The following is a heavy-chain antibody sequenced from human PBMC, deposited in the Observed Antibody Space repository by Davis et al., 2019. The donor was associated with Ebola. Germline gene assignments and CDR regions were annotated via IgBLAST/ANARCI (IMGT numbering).Heavy chain of an antibody. CDR1: GAPTSTYY. CDR2: IYYSGST. J-gene: IGHJ5*02. D-gene: IGHD3-10*01. Sequence: SDTLSLTCPVPGAPTSTYYWTWIRQPPGKGLEWIGYIYYSGSTNYNPSLKSRVTISVDTSKNQFSLKLSSVTAADTAVYYCARLNLWFGELLSNWFDPWGQGTLVTVSS. CDR3: ARLNLWFGELLSNWFDP. V-gene: IGHV4-59*08.